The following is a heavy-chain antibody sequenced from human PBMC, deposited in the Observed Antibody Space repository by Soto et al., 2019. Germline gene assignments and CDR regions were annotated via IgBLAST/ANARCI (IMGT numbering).Heavy chain of an antibody. V-gene: IGHV3-23*01. CDR2: ISDDGDST. Sequence: LRLSCGASGFTFSDNAMTWVRQAPGKGLEWGSSISDDGDSTYYADSVKGRFAVSRDNSKNTLFLHMNSLGAEDTAVYYCAKSLSTAVNYGLDVWGQGTSVTVSS. CDR1: GFTFSDNA. CDR3: AKSLSTAVNYGLDV. D-gene: IGHD2-2*01. J-gene: IGHJ6*02.